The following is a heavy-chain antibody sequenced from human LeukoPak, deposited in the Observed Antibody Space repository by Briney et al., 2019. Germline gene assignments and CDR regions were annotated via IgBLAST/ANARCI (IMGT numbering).Heavy chain of an antibody. CDR1: GFTFSSYA. CDR3: AKDPKSSFWRGGSMDV. CDR2: ISGSGGNT. V-gene: IGHV3-23*01. Sequence: GGSLRLSCAASGFTFSSYAMSWVRQAPGKGLGWVSAISGSGGNTYYADSVKGRFTISRDNSKNTLYLQMNSLRAEDTAVYYCAKDPKSSFWRGGSMDVWGKGTTVTVSS. J-gene: IGHJ6*03. D-gene: IGHD3-3*01.